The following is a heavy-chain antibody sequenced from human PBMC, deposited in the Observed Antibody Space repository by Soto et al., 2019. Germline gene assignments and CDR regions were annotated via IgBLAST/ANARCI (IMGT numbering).Heavy chain of an antibody. J-gene: IGHJ4*02. V-gene: IGHV3-23*01. CDR1: GFTFSSYA. D-gene: IGHD1-1*01. CDR2: ISDSGGGT. Sequence: GSLRLSCEASGFTFSSYAMSWVRQAPGNGLECVSAISDSGGGTYYADSVKGRFTVSRDNSRNTLYLQMNSLSADDTAIYYCAKFVQVSGTDYWGQGTQVTVSS. CDR3: AKFVQVSGTDY.